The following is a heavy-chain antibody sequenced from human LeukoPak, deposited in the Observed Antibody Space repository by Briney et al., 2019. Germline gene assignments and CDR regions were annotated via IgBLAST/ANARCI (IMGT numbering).Heavy chain of an antibody. Sequence: PGRSLRLSCAASGFTLSSYGMHWVRQAPGKGLEWVAVISYDGSNKYYADSVKGRFTISRDNSKNTVYLQMNSLRAEDTAVYYCARDLAISTSCFDYWGQGTLVTVSS. CDR3: ARDLAISTSCFDY. CDR2: ISYDGSNK. CDR1: GFTLSSYG. V-gene: IGHV3-30*03. D-gene: IGHD2-2*01. J-gene: IGHJ4*02.